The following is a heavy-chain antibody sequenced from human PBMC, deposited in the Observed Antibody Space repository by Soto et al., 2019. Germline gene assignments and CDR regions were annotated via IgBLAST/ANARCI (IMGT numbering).Heavy chain of an antibody. CDR3: AHPRGYGVFDAVDI. D-gene: IGHD4-17*01. CDR2: ISSSHST. J-gene: IGHJ3*02. Sequence: GGSLRLSCAASGFIFSTYAMNWVRQAPGEGLEWVSAISSSHSTFYAESVRGRFTISRDNSVNTLYLQMSSLRTEDTAVYYCAHPRGYGVFDAVDIWGQGTMVTVSS. V-gene: IGHV3-23*01. CDR1: GFIFSTYA.